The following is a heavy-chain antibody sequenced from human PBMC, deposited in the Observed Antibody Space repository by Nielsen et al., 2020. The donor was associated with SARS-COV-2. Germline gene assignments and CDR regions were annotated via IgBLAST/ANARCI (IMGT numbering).Heavy chain of an antibody. J-gene: IGHJ4*02. V-gene: IGHV4-31*03. CDR2: IYYSGST. Sequence: SETLSLTCTVSGGSISSGGYYWSWIRQHPGKGLEWIGYIYYSGSTYYNPSLKSRVTISVDTSKNQFSLKLSSVTAADTAVYYCARATIYYDFWSGYYTGISGCYFDYWGQGTLVTVSS. CDR1: GGSISSGGYY. CDR3: ARATIYYDFWSGYYTGISGCYFDY. D-gene: IGHD3-3*01.